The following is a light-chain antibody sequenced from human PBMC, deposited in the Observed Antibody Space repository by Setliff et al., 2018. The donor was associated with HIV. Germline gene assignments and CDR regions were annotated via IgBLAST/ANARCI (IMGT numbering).Light chain of an antibody. J-gene: IGLJ2*01. CDR1: NLGGKS. Sequence: ELTQPPSVSVAPGQTARITCGGNNLGGKSVHWYQQKPGQAPILVIYYDTNRPSGIPERFSGSNSGNTATLTISRVDVGDEADYHCQVWDPTSDHAVFGGGTQLTVL. CDR3: QVWDPTSDHAV. CDR2: YDT. V-gene: IGLV3-21*04.